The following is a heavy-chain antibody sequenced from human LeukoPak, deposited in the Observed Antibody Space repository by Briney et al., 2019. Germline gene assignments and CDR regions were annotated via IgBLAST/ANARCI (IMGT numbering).Heavy chain of an antibody. CDR1: GFTVSSNY. V-gene: IGHV3-53*01. Sequence: GGSLRLSCAASGFTVSSNYMSWVRQAPGKGLEWVSVIYSGGSAYYADSVKGRFTISRDNSKNTLYLQMNTLGAEDTAVYYCARTVAGSGIDYFDYWGQGTLVTVSS. D-gene: IGHD6-19*01. CDR2: IYSGGSA. CDR3: ARTVAGSGIDYFDY. J-gene: IGHJ4*02.